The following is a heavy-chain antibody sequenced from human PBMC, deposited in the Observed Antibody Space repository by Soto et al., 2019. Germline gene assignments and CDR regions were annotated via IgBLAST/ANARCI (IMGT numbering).Heavy chain of an antibody. Sequence: PSETLSLTCTVSGGSISSYYWSWIRQPPGKGLEWIGYIYYSGSTNYNPSLKSRVTISVDTSKNQFSLKLSSVTAADTAVYYCARELLTIGGIDPWRQRTLVTVSS. CDR2: IYYSGST. CDR1: GGSISSYY. J-gene: IGHJ5*02. D-gene: IGHD3-16*01. V-gene: IGHV4-59*01. CDR3: ARELLTIGGIDP.